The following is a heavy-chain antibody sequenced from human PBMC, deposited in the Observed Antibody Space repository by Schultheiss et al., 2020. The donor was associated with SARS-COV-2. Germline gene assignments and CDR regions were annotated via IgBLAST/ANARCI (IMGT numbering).Heavy chain of an antibody. CDR1: GFTFSSYG. Sequence: GGSLRLSCAASGFTFSSYGMHWVRQAPGKGLVWVSRINSDGSSTSYADSVKGRFTISRDNAKNTLYLQMNSLRAEDTAVYYCARDRAAAANWRNYYYYGMDVWGQGTTVTVSS. V-gene: IGHV3-74*01. CDR2: INSDGSST. J-gene: IGHJ6*02. CDR3: ARDRAAAANWRNYYYYGMDV. D-gene: IGHD1-1*01.